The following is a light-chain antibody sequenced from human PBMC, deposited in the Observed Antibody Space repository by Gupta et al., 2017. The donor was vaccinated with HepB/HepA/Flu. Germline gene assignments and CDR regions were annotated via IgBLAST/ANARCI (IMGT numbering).Light chain of an antibody. CDR3: AAWDVTLSGVV. J-gene: IGLJ2*01. V-gene: IGLV1-47*01. CDR2: RNN. CDR1: SSNIGTSF. Sequence: QSVLTQSPSASETPGQRVTISCSVSSSNIGTSFVYWYQQLPGTAPKLLIYRNNERPSGVPDRFSGSKSGTSASLAISGLRSEDEADYYCAAWDVTLSGVVFGGGTKLTVL.